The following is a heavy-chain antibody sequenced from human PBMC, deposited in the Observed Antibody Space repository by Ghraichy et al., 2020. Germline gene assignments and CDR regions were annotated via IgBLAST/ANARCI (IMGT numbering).Heavy chain of an antibody. D-gene: IGHD3-10*01. CDR3: ARARRGVFSQTAIVRYYYYYYMDV. Sequence: SETLSLTCAVYGGSFSGYYWSWIRQPPGKGLEWIGEINHSGSTNYNPSLKSRVTISVDTAKNQFSLKVSSVTAADTAGYYCARARRGVFSQTAIVRYYYYYYMDVWGKGTTVTVSS. CDR1: GGSFSGYY. CDR2: INHSGST. J-gene: IGHJ6*03. V-gene: IGHV4-34*01.